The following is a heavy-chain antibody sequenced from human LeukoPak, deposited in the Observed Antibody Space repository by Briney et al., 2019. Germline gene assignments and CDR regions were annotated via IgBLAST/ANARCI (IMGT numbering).Heavy chain of an antibody. V-gene: IGHV3-74*01. J-gene: IGHJ4*02. CDR1: GFTFSSSW. Sequence: PGGSLRLSCAASGFTFSSSWMYWVRQAPGKGLVWVSRINSDESITTYADSVKGRFTISRDNSKNTVDLQMESLGAEDTAVYYCAKDLHNWNSVGVHWGQGTLVTVSS. CDR2: INSDESIT. CDR3: AKDLHNWNSVGVH. D-gene: IGHD1-1*01.